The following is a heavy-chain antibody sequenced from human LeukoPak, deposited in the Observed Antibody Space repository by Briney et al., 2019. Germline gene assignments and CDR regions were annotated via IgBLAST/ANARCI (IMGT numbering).Heavy chain of an antibody. CDR2: IYYSGST. D-gene: IGHD3-16*01. CDR1: GDSVSSGTHY. V-gene: IGHV4-39*01. Sequence: SETLSLTCTVSGDSVSSGTHYWAWIRQPPGKGLEWIGSIYYSGSTYYNPSLKSRVTISVDTSKNQFSLRLSSVTAADTAVYYCATYRPVWGIDYWGQGTLVTVSS. CDR3: ATYRPVWGIDY. J-gene: IGHJ4*02.